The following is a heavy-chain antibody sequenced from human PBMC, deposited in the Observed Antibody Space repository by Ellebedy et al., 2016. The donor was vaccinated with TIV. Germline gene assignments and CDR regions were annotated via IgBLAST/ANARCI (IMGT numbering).Heavy chain of an antibody. Sequence: GESLKIYCEESGHTYSHDWIAWVRQMPGKGLEWMGIIYPADFDSKYSPSFQGQVTISVDTSIRTAYLQWSSLKASDTAMYFCLRHLSRWEYEGVDYWGQGTLVTVSS. CDR3: LRHLSRWEYEGVDY. V-gene: IGHV5-51*01. D-gene: IGHD6-13*01. CDR1: GHTYSHDW. J-gene: IGHJ4*02. CDR2: IYPADFDS.